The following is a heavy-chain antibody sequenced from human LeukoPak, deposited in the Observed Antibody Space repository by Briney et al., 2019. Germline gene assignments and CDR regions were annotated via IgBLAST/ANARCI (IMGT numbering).Heavy chain of an antibody. CDR3: ARDKSVYYDTSGSRFDY. D-gene: IGHD3-22*01. V-gene: IGHV3-11*01. CDR1: GFTFSDYY. J-gene: IGHJ4*02. CDR2: ISSSGSTI. Sequence: PGGSLRLSCAASGFTFSDYYMSWIRQAPGKGLEWVSYISSSGSTIYYADSVRGRFTISRDNAKNSLYLQMNSLRAEDTAVYYCARDKSVYYDTSGSRFDYWGQGTLVTVSS.